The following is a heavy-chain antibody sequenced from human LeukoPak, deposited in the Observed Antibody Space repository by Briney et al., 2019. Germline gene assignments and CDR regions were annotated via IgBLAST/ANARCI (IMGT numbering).Heavy chain of an antibody. J-gene: IGHJ4*02. CDR1: GFTFSSYA. CDR3: AKDSSPYSSSWLFDY. Sequence: GGSLRLSCAASGFTFSSYAMSWVRQAPGKGLEWVSAISGSGGSTYYADSVKGRFTISRDNSKNTLYLQMNSLRAEDTAVYYCAKDSSPYSSSWLFDYWGQGTLVTVSS. V-gene: IGHV3-23*01. CDR2: ISGSGGST. D-gene: IGHD6-13*01.